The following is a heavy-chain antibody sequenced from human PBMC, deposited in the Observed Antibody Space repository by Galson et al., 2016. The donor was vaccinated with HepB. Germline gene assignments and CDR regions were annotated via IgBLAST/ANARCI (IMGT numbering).Heavy chain of an antibody. CDR2: IKQDGSEK. D-gene: IGHD5-24*01. V-gene: IGHV3-7*05. CDR3: ARAIATSY. CDR1: GFTFSSYW. J-gene: IGHJ4*02. Sequence: SLRLSCAASGFTFSSYWMHWVRQAPGKGLEWVANIKQDGSEKSYVDSVKGRFTISRDNAKNSLFLQMNSLRADDTAVYYCARAIATSYWGQGALVTVSS.